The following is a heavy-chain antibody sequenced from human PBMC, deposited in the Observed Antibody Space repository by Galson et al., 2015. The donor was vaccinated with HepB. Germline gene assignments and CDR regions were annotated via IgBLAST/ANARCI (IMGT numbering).Heavy chain of an antibody. D-gene: IGHD4-17*01. Sequence: SLRLSCAASGFIFSDYYMSWIHQAPGKGLEWISYISGSTIYTNYAGSVKGRFTISRDNAKNSLYLHLNSVTAEDTAVYYCASVADADYGDHTHFDYWGQGTLVTVSS. CDR3: ASVADADYGDHTHFDY. V-gene: IGHV3-11*06. CDR2: ISGSTIYT. J-gene: IGHJ4*02. CDR1: GFIFSDYY.